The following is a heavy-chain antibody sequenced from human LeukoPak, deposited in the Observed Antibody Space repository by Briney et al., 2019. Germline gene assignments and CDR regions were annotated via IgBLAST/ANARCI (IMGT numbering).Heavy chain of an antibody. V-gene: IGHV3-30*04. CDR1: GFTFSSYA. CDR3: ARDLVRSYIIKLWMVRGVIIGGFDY. Sequence: GRSLRLSCAASGFTFSSYAMHWVRPAPGKGLDWVAVISLDGSNKYYADSVKGRFTITRHNSKTTLYLQMTSLRAEHTAVYYSARDLVRSYIIKLWMVRGVIIGGFDYWGQGPLVTVSS. J-gene: IGHJ4*02. D-gene: IGHD3-10*01. CDR2: ISLDGSNK.